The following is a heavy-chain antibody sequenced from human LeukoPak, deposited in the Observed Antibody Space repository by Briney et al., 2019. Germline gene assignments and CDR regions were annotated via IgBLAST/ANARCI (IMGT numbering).Heavy chain of an antibody. D-gene: IGHD3-10*01. V-gene: IGHV4-39*07. Sequence: PSETLSLTCTVSGGSVSSNNYYWGWIRQPPGKGLEWIGSIYYSGSAWYNPSLKSRVTISADKSKNQFSLKLSSVTAADTAVYYCARRGGSGRQNWFDPWGQGTLGTVSS. J-gene: IGHJ5*02. CDR2: IYYSGSA. CDR3: ARRGGSGRQNWFDP. CDR1: GGSVSSNNYY.